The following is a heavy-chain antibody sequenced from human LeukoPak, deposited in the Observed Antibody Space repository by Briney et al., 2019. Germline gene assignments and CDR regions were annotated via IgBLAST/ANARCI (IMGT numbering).Heavy chain of an antibody. CDR2: IYHSGST. CDR1: GGSISSGGYS. V-gene: IGHV4-30-2*02. J-gene: IGHJ6*02. D-gene: IGHD3-3*01. Sequence: PSQTLSLTCAVSGGSISSGGYSWSWIRQPPGKGLEWIGYIYHSGSTYYNPSPKSRVTISVDRSKNQFSLKLSSVTAADTAVYYCARTYYDFWSGYHINPIYYYGMDVWGQGTTVTVSS. CDR3: ARTYYDFWSGYHINPIYYYGMDV.